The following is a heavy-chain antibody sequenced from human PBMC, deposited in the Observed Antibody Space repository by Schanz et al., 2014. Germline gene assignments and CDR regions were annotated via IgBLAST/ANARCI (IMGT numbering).Heavy chain of an antibody. CDR3: AREHEVGAAQGSGDAGDV. CDR2: ISAYSGNP. J-gene: IGHJ3*01. Sequence: SCKASGGPFINHAIDWVRQAPGQGLEWMGWISAYSGNPKYAQKFQGRVTMTLDTSTSTAYMELRSMRSDDTDRYYCAREHEVGAAQGSGDAGDVW. CDR1: GGPFINHA. V-gene: IGHV1-18*01. D-gene: IGHD2-15*01.